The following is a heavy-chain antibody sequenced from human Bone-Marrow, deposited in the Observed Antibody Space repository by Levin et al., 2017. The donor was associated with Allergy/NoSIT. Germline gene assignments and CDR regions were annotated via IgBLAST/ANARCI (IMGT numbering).Heavy chain of an antibody. CDR2: IKQDGSEK. V-gene: IGHV3-7*04. D-gene: IGHD5-18*01. CDR3: ARVDTAMPTGFDY. CDR1: GFTFSSYW. Sequence: GESLKISCAASGFTFSSYWMSWVRQAPGKGLEWVANIKQDGSEKYYVDSVKGRFTISRDNAKNSLYLQMNSLRAEDTAVYYCARVDTAMPTGFDYWGQGTLVTVSS. J-gene: IGHJ4*02.